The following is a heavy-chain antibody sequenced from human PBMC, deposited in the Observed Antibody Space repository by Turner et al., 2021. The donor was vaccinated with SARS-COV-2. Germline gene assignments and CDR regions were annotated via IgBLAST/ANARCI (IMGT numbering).Heavy chain of an antibody. V-gene: IGHV4-59*01. CDR3: ARDGAWKPEGMDV. D-gene: IGHD1-1*01. CDR1: GGSISSYY. CDR2: IYYSGST. Sequence: QVQLQESGPGLVKPSETLSLTCTVSGGSISSYYWSWIRQPPGKGLEWIGYIYYSGSTNYNPSLKSRVTISVDTTKNQFSLKLSSVTAADTAVYYCARDGAWKPEGMDVWGQGTTVTVSS. J-gene: IGHJ6*02.